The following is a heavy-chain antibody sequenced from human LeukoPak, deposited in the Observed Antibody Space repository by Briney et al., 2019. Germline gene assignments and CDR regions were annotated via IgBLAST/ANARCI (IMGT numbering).Heavy chain of an antibody. CDR3: ARGLLDTAIDYYYYYMDV. J-gene: IGHJ6*03. CDR1: GCTFTSYY. CDR2: IIPIFGTA. Sequence: SVKVSCKASGCTFTSYYMHWVRQAPGQGLEWMGGIIPIFGTANYAQKFQGRVTITADKSTSTAYMELSSLRSEDTAVYYCARGLLDTAIDYYYYYMDVWGKGTTVTVSS. D-gene: IGHD5-18*01. V-gene: IGHV1-69*06.